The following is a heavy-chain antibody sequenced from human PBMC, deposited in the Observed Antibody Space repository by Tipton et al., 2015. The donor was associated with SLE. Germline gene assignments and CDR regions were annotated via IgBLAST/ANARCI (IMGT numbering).Heavy chain of an antibody. CDR3: AKDGSNYVGYLDS. Sequence: TLSLTCTVSGGSISSGDCYWTWIRQLPGKGLEWIGSIYYGENSYYNPSLKSRVTISVGTSRNQFSLKLSSVTAADTAVYYCAKDGSNYVGYLDSWGQGTLVTVSS. J-gene: IGHJ4*02. CDR1: GGSISSGDCY. CDR2: IYYGENS. V-gene: IGHV4-39*07. D-gene: IGHD4-11*01.